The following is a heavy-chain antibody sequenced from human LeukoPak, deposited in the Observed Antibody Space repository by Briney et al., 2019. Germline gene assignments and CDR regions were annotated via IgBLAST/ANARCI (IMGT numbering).Heavy chain of an antibody. V-gene: IGHV3-21*04. CDR3: AKVPVTTKPLFPH. Sequence: GGSLRLSCAASGFTFSSYSMNWVRRAPGKGLEWVSSISSSSSYIYYADSVKGRFTISRDNSKNTLYLQMNSLRAEDTAVYYCAKVPVTTKPLFPHWGQGTLVTVSS. CDR2: ISSSSSYI. D-gene: IGHD4-17*01. CDR1: GFTFSSYS. J-gene: IGHJ1*01.